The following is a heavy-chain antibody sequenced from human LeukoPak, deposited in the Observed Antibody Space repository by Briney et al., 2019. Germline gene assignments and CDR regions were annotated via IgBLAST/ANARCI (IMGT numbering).Heavy chain of an antibody. Sequence: GGSLRLSCAASGFTFSGSAMHWVRQASGKGLEWVGRIRSKANSYATAYAASVKGRFTISRDDSKNTAYLQMNSLRAEDTTVYYCARDSPFKFGEAFFGMDVWGQGTTVTVSS. CDR3: ARDSPFKFGEAFFGMDV. J-gene: IGHJ6*02. D-gene: IGHD3-10*01. V-gene: IGHV3-73*01. CDR1: GFTFSGSA. CDR2: IRSKANSYAT.